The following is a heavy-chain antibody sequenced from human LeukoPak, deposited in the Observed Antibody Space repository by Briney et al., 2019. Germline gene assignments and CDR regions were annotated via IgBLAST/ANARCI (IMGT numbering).Heavy chain of an antibody. CDR3: ASSQDYDWDYYYYYMDV. CDR1: GGSISSSSYY. CDR2: IYYSGST. V-gene: IGHV4-39*07. J-gene: IGHJ6*03. Sequence: SSETLSLTCTVSGGSISSSSYYWGWIRQPPGKGLEWIGSIYYSGSTYYNPSLKSRVTISVDTSKNQFSLKLSSVTAADTAVYYCASSQDYDWDYYYYYMDVWGKGTTVTVSS. D-gene: IGHD5-12*01.